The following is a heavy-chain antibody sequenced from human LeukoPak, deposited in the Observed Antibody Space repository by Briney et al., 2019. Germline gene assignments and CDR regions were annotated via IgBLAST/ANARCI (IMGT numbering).Heavy chain of an antibody. V-gene: IGHV4-34*01. CDR2: INHSGRT. D-gene: IGHD5-18*01. Sequence: SETLSLTCAVYGGSFSGYYWSWIRQPPGKGLEWIGEINHSGRTNYNPSLKSRVTISVDTSKNQFSLKLSSVTAADMAVYYCDRVGYSYDNWSDPWGQGTLVTVSS. CDR1: GGSFSGYY. J-gene: IGHJ5*02. CDR3: DRVGYSYDNWSDP.